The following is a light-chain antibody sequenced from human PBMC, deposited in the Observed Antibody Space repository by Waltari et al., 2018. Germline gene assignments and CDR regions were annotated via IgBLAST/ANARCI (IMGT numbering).Light chain of an antibody. J-gene: IGKJ5*01. CDR1: DNVYQN. CDR2: DAS. V-gene: IGKV3-11*01. Sequence: ETVMTQSPATLSVSPGERVILSCRASDNVYQNLAWYRQKPGQAPRLLIYDASNRATGIPARFSGSGSGTDFTLTISSLEPEDFAVYYCQQRRDWPITFGQGTRLEIK. CDR3: QQRRDWPIT.